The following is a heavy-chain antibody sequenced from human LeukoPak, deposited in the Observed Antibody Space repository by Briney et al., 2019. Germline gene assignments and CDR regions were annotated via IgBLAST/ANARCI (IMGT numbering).Heavy chain of an antibody. CDR1: GYTFTDYY. J-gene: IGHJ4*02. CDR2: INPNSGGT. CDR3: ARIPGDSTGYRS. Sequence: GASVKVSCKASGYTFTDYYIHWVRQAPGQGLEWMAWINPNSGGTNYAQKFQGGVTMTRDTSITTAYMELTRLTSDDTAMYYCARIPGDSTGYRSWGQGTQVIVSS. D-gene: IGHD3-22*01. V-gene: IGHV1-2*02.